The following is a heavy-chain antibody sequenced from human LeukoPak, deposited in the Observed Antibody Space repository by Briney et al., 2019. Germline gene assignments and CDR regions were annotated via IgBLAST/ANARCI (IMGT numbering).Heavy chain of an antibody. Sequence: GESLKISCKGSGYSFTSYWIGWVRQMPGKGLEWMGIIYPDDSDTIYSPSFQGQVTISADRSITTAYLQWSSLKASDTAMYYCARRRSVVREQTGTTSYYFDYWGQGTLVTVSS. J-gene: IGHJ4*02. CDR3: ARRRSVVREQTGTTSYYFDY. CDR1: GYSFTSYW. V-gene: IGHV5-51*01. CDR2: IYPDDSDT. D-gene: IGHD1-1*01.